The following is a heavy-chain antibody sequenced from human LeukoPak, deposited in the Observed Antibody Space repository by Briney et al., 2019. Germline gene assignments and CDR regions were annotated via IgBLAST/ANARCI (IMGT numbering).Heavy chain of an antibody. CDR1: GYTFTSYG. V-gene: IGHV1-18*01. J-gene: IGHJ5*02. CDR2: ISAYNGNT. Sequence: ASVKVSCKASGYTFTSYGISWVRQAPGQGLEWMGWISAYNGNTNYAQKLQGRVTMTTDTSTSTAYMELSSLRSEDTAVYYCARGRAIRGRSDWFDPWGQGTLVTVSS. CDR3: ARGRAIRGRSDWFDP. D-gene: IGHD3-10*01.